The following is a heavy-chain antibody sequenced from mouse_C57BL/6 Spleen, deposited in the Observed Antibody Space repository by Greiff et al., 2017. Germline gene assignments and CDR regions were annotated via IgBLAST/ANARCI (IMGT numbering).Heavy chain of an antibody. D-gene: IGHD2-4*01. Sequence: VKLQQSGPELVKPGASVKLSCKASGYTFTSYDINWVKQRPGQGLEWIGWIYPRDGSTKYNEKFKGKATLTADTSSSTAYMELHSLPSEDSAVYFCARPGNDYDGYYFDCWGQGTTLTVSS. J-gene: IGHJ2*01. V-gene: IGHV1-85*01. CDR2: IYPRDGST. CDR3: ARPGNDYDGYYFDC. CDR1: GYTFTSYD.